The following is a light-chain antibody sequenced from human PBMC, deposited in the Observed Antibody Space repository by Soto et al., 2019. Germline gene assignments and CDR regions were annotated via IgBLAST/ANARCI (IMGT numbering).Light chain of an antibody. CDR2: EGS. J-gene: IGLJ2*01. Sequence: QSALTQPASVSGSPGQSITISCTGTSSDVGSYNLVSGYQQHPGKAPKLMIYEGSKRPSGVSNRYSGSKSGNTASLTISGLQAEDEADYYCCSYAGSGTVVFGGGTKLTVL. V-gene: IGLV2-23*01. CDR3: CSYAGSGTVV. CDR1: SSDVGSYNL.